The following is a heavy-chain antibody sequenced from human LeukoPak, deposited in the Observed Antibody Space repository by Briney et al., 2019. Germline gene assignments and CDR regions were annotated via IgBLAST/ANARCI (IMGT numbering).Heavy chain of an antibody. V-gene: IGHV3-23*01. D-gene: IGHD4-17*01. CDR2: ISGSGGST. CDR3: AKDSSYYGDPIDY. CDR1: GFTVSSNY. Sequence: GGSLRLSCAASGFTVSSNYMSWVRQAPGKGLEWVSAISGSGGSTYYADSVKGRFTISRDNSKNTLYLQMNSLRAEDTAVYYCAKDSSYYGDPIDYWGQGTLVTVSS. J-gene: IGHJ4*02.